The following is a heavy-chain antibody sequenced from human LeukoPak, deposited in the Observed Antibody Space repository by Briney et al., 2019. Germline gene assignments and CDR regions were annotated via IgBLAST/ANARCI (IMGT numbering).Heavy chain of an antibody. D-gene: IGHD6-6*01. CDR3: ARARVYTTTLWFDP. Sequence: PSETLSLTCTVSGGSISSYYWSWIRQPAGKGLEWIGRIYTSGSTNYNPSLKSRVTMSVDTSKNQFSLKLSSVTAADTAVYYCARARVYTTTLWFDPRGQGTLVTVSS. V-gene: IGHV4-4*07. J-gene: IGHJ5*02. CDR1: GGSISSYY. CDR2: IYTSGST.